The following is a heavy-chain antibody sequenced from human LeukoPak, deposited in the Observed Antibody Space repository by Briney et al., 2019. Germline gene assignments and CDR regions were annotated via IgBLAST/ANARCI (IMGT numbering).Heavy chain of an antibody. D-gene: IGHD6-19*01. J-gene: IGHJ6*02. V-gene: IGHV3-64*01. CDR1: GFTFSSYA. CDR2: ISSNGGST. CDR3: ARDVADRVGMDV. Sequence: GGSLRLSCAASGFTFSSYAMHWVRQAPGKGLEYVSAISSNGGSTYYANSVKGRFTISRDNSKNTLYLQMGSLRAEDMAVYYCARDVADRVGMDVWGQGTTVTVSS.